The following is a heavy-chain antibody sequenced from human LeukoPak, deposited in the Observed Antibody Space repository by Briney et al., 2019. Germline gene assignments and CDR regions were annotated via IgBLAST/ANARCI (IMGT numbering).Heavy chain of an antibody. CDR1: GYSFTGYS. CDR3: AGEGAASGLYYFDY. CDR2: INTHSGDT. J-gene: IGHJ4*02. V-gene: IGHV1-2*02. Sequence: GASVKVSCKASGYSFTGYSMHWVGQAPGQGLEWMGWINTHSGDTNYAQKFQGRVTMSRDTSISTAYMELSSLRSDDTAVYYCAGEGAASGLYYFDYWGQGALVIVSS. D-gene: IGHD6-13*01.